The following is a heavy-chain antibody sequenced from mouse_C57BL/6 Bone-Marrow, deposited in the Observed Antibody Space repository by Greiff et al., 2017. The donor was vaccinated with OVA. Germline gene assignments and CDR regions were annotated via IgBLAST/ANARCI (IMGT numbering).Heavy chain of an antibody. D-gene: IGHD2-3*01. CDR1: GYTFTSYW. CDR2: IDPSDSYT. Sequence: QVQLQQPGAELVMPGASVKLSCKASGYTFTSYWMHWVKQRPGQGLEWIGEIDPSDSYTNYNQKFTGKSTFTVDKYSSTVYMQFSSQTAEDAAVYDWARRDGYRWLADWGKGTRGTVSA. J-gene: IGHJ3*01. CDR3: ARRDGYRWLAD. V-gene: IGHV1-69*01.